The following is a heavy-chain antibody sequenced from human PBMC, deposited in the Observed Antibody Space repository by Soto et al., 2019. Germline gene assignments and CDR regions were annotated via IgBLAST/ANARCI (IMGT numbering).Heavy chain of an antibody. CDR3: ARARFCTSTSCYHYFDF. J-gene: IGHJ4*02. Sequence: SETLSLTCAVSGYSISSGYYWGWLRQPPGKGLEWIGSIYHGGSTYYNPSLNSRVTISVDTSKNHLSLKLSSVTPADTAVYYCARARFCTSTSCYHYFDFWGQGTLVTVSS. CDR2: IYHGGST. CDR1: GYSISSGYY. D-gene: IGHD2-2*01. V-gene: IGHV4-38-2*01.